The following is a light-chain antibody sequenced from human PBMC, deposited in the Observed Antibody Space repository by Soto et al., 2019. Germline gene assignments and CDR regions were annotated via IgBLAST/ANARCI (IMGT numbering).Light chain of an antibody. CDR3: SSYAGSNNVV. V-gene: IGLV2-8*01. CDR1: SRDVGGYNY. CDR2: EVS. Sequence: QSALTQPPSASGSPGQSVTISCTGTSRDVGGYNYVSWYQQHPGKAPKLMIYEVSKRPSGVPGRFSGSKSGNTASLTVSGLQAEDEAYYYCSSYAGSNNVVFGGGTKVTVL. J-gene: IGLJ2*01.